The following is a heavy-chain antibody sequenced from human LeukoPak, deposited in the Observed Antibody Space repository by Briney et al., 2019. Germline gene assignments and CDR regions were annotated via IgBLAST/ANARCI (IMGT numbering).Heavy chain of an antibody. V-gene: IGHV3-74*01. CDR3: ARASNRNSINFDY. Sequence: GGSLRLSCAASGFTFSSYWMHWVRQAPGKVLIWVSRINGDGSTSNYADSVKGRFTISRDNAKNTLYLQMNSLRAEDTAVYYCARASNRNSINFDYWGQGTLVTVSS. J-gene: IGHJ4*02. CDR2: INGDGSTS. D-gene: IGHD1-1*01. CDR1: GFTFSSYW.